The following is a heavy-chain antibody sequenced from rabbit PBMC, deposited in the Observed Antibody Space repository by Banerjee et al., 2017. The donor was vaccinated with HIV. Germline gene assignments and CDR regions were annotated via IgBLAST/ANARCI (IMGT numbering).Heavy chain of an antibody. CDR2: IYTGNDNS. CDR1: GLSFSSSYY. CDR3: ARGDGSSYGDL. J-gene: IGHJ4*01. V-gene: IGHV1S45*01. D-gene: IGHD6-1*01. Sequence: QQQLVESGGGLVQPEGSLTLTCTASGLSFSSSYYMCWVRQAPGKGLEWIGCIYTGNDNSYYASWAKGRFTISKTSSTTVDLKMTSLTAADTATYFCARGDGSSYGDLWGPGTLVTVS.